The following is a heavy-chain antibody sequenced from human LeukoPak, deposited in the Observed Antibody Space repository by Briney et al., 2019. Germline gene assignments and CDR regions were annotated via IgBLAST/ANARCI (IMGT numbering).Heavy chain of an antibody. CDR3: ASTATHDYGDYAAFDI. D-gene: IGHD4-17*01. J-gene: IGHJ3*02. Sequence: SETLSLTCTVSGGSISSSSYYWGWIRQPPGKGLEWIGSIYYSGSTCYNPSLKSRVTISVDTSKNQFSLKLSSVTAADTAVYYCASTATHDYGDYAAFDIWGQGTMVTVSS. V-gene: IGHV4-39*01. CDR2: IYYSGST. CDR1: GGSISSSSYY.